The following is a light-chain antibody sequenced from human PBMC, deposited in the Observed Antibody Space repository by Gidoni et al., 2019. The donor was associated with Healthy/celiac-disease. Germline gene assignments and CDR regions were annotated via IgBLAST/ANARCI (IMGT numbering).Light chain of an antibody. J-gene: IGLJ2*01. Sequence: VLTQPPSASGTPGQRVTISCSGSSSNIGSNTVNWYQQLPGTAPKLLIYSNNQRPSGFPDRFSGSKSGTSASLAISGLQSEDEADYYCAARDDSLNGLVFGGGTKLTVL. CDR1: SSNIGSNT. V-gene: IGLV1-44*01. CDR2: SNN. CDR3: AARDDSLNGLV.